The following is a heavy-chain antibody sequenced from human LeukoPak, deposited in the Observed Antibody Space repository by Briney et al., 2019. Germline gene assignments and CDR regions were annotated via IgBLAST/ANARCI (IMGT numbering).Heavy chain of an antibody. D-gene: IGHD5-12*01. CDR1: GFTFSDYY. CDR2: ISSSGSTI. Sequence: GGSLRLSCAASGFTFSDYYMSWIRQAPGKGLEWVSYISSSGSTIYYADSVKGRFTISRDNAKNSLYLQMNSLRAEDTAVYYCARDLDIVATISDLGWFDPWGQGTLVTVSS. V-gene: IGHV3-11*01. CDR3: ARDLDIVATISDLGWFDP. J-gene: IGHJ5*02.